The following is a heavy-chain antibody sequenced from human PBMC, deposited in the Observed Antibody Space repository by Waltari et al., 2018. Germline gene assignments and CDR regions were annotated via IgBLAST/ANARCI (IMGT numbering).Heavy chain of an antibody. D-gene: IGHD4-17*01. CDR1: GFPFSSYA. CDR3: ARDGHAVTSAAFDY. Sequence: QVQLVESGGGVVQPGRSLRLSCAASGFPFSSYAMHWVRQAPGKGLEWVAVISYDGSNKYYADSVKGRFTISRDNSKNTLYLQMNSLRAEDTAVYYCARDGHAVTSAAFDYWGQGTLVTVSS. CDR2: ISYDGSNK. V-gene: IGHV3-30-3*01. J-gene: IGHJ4*02.